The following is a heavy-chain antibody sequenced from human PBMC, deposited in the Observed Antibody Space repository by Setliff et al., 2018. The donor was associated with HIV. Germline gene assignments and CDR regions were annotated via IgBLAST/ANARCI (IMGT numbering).Heavy chain of an antibody. V-gene: IGHV1-69*13. D-gene: IGHD6-13*01. Sequence: WASVKVSCKAPGGTISNYGISWVRQAPGQGFEWMGGIIPIFGTANYAQKFQGRVTITADESTNTAYMDLSSLRSDDTAVYYCVTGGSSGAFDIWGQGTMVTVSS. CDR2: IIPIFGTA. CDR3: VTGGSSGAFDI. J-gene: IGHJ3*02. CDR1: GGTISNYG.